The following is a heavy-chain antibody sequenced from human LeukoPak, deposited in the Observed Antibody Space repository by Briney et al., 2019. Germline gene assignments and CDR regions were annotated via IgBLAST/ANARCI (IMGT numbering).Heavy chain of an antibody. Sequence: SETLSLTGTVSWGSLSPYHWGWLRPPPGRGVEGSGYIYYSARTNYNPSLNNRVTISVDTSQNQFSLTLSSVTAADTPIYYCARAVSGRFDFWGQGTLVTVSS. D-gene: IGHD6-19*01. CDR3: ARAVSGRFDF. CDR1: WGSLSPYH. V-gene: IGHV4-59*08. J-gene: IGHJ4*02. CDR2: IYYSART.